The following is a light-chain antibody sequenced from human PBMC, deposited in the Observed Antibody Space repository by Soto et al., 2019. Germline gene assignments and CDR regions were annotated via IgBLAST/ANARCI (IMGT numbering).Light chain of an antibody. CDR1: QSISSW. Sequence: DIQMTQSPSTLSASVGDKVTITCRASQSISSWLAWYQQKPGKAPKLLIYKASSLESGVPSRFSGSGSGTEFTLTISSLQPDDFATCYCQQYWTFGQGTKVEIK. J-gene: IGKJ1*01. CDR2: KAS. CDR3: QQYWT. V-gene: IGKV1-5*03.